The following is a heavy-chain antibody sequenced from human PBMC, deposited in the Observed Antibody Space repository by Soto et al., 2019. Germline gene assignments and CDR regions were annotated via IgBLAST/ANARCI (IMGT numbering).Heavy chain of an antibody. J-gene: IGHJ5*02. CDR1: GGSIRNYY. Sequence: PSETLSLTCTVSGGSIRNYYWSWIRQPPGKGLEWIGYIYHSGSTYYNSSLKSRVTISVDRSKNQFSLKLSSVTAADTAVYYCARIPSPWGQGTLVTVSS. D-gene: IGHD2-21*01. V-gene: IGHV4-30-2*01. CDR3: ARIPSP. CDR2: IYHSGST.